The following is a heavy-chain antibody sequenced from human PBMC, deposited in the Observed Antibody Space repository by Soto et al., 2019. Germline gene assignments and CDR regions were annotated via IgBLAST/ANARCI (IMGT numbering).Heavy chain of an antibody. V-gene: IGHV3-23*01. CDR2: INNSGGTT. CDR3: AKGYRFGYDFLFPDY. D-gene: IGHD3-3*01. J-gene: IGHJ4*02. Sequence: EVQLLESGGGSVQPGGSLRLSCAASGFAFSTYAMGWVRQAPGKGLEWVSSINNSGGTTYYADSVKGRFTISRDNSKNTLYLQMNSLRAEDTALYYCAKGYRFGYDFLFPDYWGQGTLVTVSS. CDR1: GFAFSTYA.